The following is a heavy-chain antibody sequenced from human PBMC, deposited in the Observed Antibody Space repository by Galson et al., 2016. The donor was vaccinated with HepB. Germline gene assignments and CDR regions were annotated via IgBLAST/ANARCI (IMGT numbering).Heavy chain of an antibody. Sequence: SLRLSCAASGFTFSSYGMHWVRQAPGKGLEWVAVISYDGSNKYYADSVKGRFTISRDNSKNTLYLQMNSLRAEDTAVYYCAKERPYYYGMDVWGQGTTVTVS. CDR1: GFTFSSYG. V-gene: IGHV3-30*18. D-gene: IGHD6-6*01. CDR2: ISYDGSNK. J-gene: IGHJ6*02. CDR3: AKERPYYYGMDV.